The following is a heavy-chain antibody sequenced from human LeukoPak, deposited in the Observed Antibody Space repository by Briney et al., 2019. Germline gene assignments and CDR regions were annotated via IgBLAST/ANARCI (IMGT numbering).Heavy chain of an antibody. CDR2: IYYSGST. Sequence: SETLSLTCTVSGGSISSSSYYWGWIRQPPGKGLEWIGSIYYSGSTYYNLSIKSGVTISVDTSKNQFSLKLSSVTAAGTAVYCCASRNYYYGMDVWGQGTTVTVCS. CDR3: ASRNYYYGMDV. CDR1: GGSISSSSYY. J-gene: IGHJ6*02. V-gene: IGHV4-39*01.